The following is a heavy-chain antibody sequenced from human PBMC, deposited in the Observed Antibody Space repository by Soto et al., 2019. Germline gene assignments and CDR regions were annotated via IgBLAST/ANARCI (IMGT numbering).Heavy chain of an antibody. V-gene: IGHV3-23*01. D-gene: IGHD1-26*01. CDR2: ISGDGGAT. J-gene: IGHJ3*02. CDR3: ARDGTAVSFDI. Sequence: PGGSLRLSCAASGLTFSPYAMSGFRQAPGKGLEWVSAISGDGGATFYADSVEGRFTISRDNSKNTLFLQMNNLRAEDTAIYYCARDGTAVSFDIWGQGTVVTVSS. CDR1: GLTFSPYA.